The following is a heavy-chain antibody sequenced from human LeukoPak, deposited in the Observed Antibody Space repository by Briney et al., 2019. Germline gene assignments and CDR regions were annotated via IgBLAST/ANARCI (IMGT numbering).Heavy chain of an antibody. CDR3: ARGAIRTIFGVVKHYYYYGMDV. CDR1: GGSFSGYY. D-gene: IGHD3-3*01. J-gene: IGHJ6*02. CDR2: INHSGST. Sequence: KPSETLSLTCAVYGGSFSGYYWSWIRQPSGKGLEWIGEINHSGSTNYNPSLKSRVTISVDTSKNQFSLKLSSVTAADTAVYYCARGAIRTIFGVVKHYYYYGMDVWGQGTTVTVSS. V-gene: IGHV4-34*01.